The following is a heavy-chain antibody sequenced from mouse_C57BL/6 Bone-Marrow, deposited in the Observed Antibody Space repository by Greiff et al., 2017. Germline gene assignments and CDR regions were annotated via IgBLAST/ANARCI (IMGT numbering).Heavy chain of an antibody. CDR1: GYTFTSYW. Sequence: VQLQQPGAELVKPGASVKLSCKASGYTFTSYWMHWVKQRPGRGLEWIGWIDPNSGGTKYNEKFKSKATLTVDKPSSTAYMQLSSLTSEDSAVYYCAREDDYEGFAYWGQGTLVTVSA. D-gene: IGHD2-4*01. V-gene: IGHV1-62-3*01. CDR2: IDPNSGGT. J-gene: IGHJ3*01. CDR3: AREDDYEGFAY.